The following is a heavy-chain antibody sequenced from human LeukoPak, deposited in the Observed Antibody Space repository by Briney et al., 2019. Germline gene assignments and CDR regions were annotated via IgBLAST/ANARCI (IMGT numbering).Heavy chain of an antibody. Sequence: SETLSLTCTVSGGSVSSGSYYWTCIRQPPGKGLEWIGYIYYSGSTNYNPSLKSRVTISVDTSKNQFSLKLSSVAAADTAVYYCARSLTGLDYWGQGALVTVSS. CDR3: ARSLTGLDY. CDR2: IYYSGST. J-gene: IGHJ4*02. D-gene: IGHD3-9*01. V-gene: IGHV4-61*01. CDR1: GGSVSSGSYY.